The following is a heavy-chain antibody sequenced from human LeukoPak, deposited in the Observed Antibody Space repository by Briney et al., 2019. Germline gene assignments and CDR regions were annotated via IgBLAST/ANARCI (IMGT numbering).Heavy chain of an antibody. V-gene: IGHV1-69*13. CDR1: GGTFSSYA. CDR2: IIPIFGTA. CDR3: ARDYGDSSFDY. J-gene: IGHJ4*02. Sequence: ASVKVSCKASGGTFSSYAISWVRQAPGLGLEWMGGIIPIFGTANYAQKFQGRVTITADESTSTAYVELSSLRSEDTAVYYCARDYGDSSFDYWGQGTLVTVSS. D-gene: IGHD4-17*01.